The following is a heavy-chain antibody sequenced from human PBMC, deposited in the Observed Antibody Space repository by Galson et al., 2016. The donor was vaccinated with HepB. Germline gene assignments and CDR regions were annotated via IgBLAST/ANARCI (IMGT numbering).Heavy chain of an antibody. J-gene: IGHJ3*01. V-gene: IGHV3-49*03. Sequence: SLRLSCAASGFSFDDYAMTWFRQAPGQGLEWVGLIRSKAYGGTTEYAAFVKGTFSISRDDSKSIAYLQMNSLKTEVTVVDYCTRGGADGKPFDLWGQGTMVSVSS. CDR3: TRGGADGKPFDL. CDR1: GFSFDDYA. D-gene: IGHD4-23*01. CDR2: IRSKAYGGTT.